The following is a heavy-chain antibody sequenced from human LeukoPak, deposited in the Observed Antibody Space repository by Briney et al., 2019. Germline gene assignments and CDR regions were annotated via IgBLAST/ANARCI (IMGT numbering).Heavy chain of an antibody. CDR2: TYYRSKWYN. J-gene: IGHJ5*02. CDR1: GDSVSSNSAA. CDR3: ARDGLYSSSWYGNWFDP. D-gene: IGHD6-13*01. Sequence: SQTLSLTCAISGDSVSSNSAAWNSIRQSPSRGLEWLGRTYYRSKWYNDYAASVKSRITINPDTFKNQFSLQLSSVTPEDTAVYYCARDGLYSSSWYGNWFDPWGQGTLVTVSS. V-gene: IGHV6-1*01.